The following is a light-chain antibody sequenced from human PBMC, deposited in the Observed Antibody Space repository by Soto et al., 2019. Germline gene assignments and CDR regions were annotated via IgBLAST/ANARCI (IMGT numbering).Light chain of an antibody. CDR1: QSVSSY. CDR3: QQRSNWPHT. J-gene: IGKJ2*01. Sequence: EIVLTQSPATLSLSPGERATLSCRASQSVSSYLAWYQHKPGQAPRLLIYDASNRSTGIPARFSGSGSGTDFTLTISSLEPEDFAVYYCQQRSNWPHTFGPGTKLEIK. V-gene: IGKV3-11*01. CDR2: DAS.